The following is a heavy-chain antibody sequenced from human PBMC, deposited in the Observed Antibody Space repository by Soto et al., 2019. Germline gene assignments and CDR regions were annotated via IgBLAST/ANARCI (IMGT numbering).Heavy chain of an antibody. CDR3: ARSGALEGYDILTGYYSN. Sequence: ASVKVSCKASGGTFSSYAISWVRQAPGQGLEWMGWISAYNGNTNYAQKLQGRVTMTTDTSTSTAYMELRSLRSDDTAVYYCARSGALEGYDILTGYYSNWGQGTLVTVSS. J-gene: IGHJ4*02. CDR2: ISAYNGNT. CDR1: GGTFSSYA. V-gene: IGHV1-18*01. D-gene: IGHD3-9*01.